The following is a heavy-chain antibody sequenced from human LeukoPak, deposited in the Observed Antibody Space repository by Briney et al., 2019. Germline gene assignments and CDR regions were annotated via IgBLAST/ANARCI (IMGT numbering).Heavy chain of an antibody. Sequence: GGSLRLSCAASGFTFSSYDMHWVRQATGKGLEWVSAIGTAGDTYYPGSVKGRFTISRENAKNSLYLQMNSLRAGDTAVYYCARATTNYYDSSGVGDAFDIWGQGTMVTVSS. V-gene: IGHV3-13*01. CDR1: GFTFSSYD. J-gene: IGHJ3*02. D-gene: IGHD3-22*01. CDR3: ARATTNYYDSSGVGDAFDI. CDR2: IGTAGDT.